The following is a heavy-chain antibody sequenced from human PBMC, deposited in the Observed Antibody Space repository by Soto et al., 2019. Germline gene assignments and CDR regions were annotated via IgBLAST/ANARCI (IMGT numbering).Heavy chain of an antibody. Sequence: GGSLRLSCVASGFTFGSSGMNWVRQAPGKGLEWVAGVSPHGANTYYADSVRGRFIISRDDSRNTVSLDMNSLRGEDSAVYYCATEGANTPRNFCCWGRETVVTVAS. D-gene: IGHD3-3*01. J-gene: IGHJ4*02. CDR2: VSPHGANT. CDR3: ATEGANTPRNFCC. CDR1: GFTFGSSG. V-gene: IGHV3-23*01.